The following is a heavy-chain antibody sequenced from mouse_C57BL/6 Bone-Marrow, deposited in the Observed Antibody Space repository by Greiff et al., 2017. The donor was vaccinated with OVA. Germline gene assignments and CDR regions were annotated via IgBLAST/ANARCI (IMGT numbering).Heavy chain of an antibody. D-gene: IGHD1-1*01. J-gene: IGHJ2*01. Sequence: EVKLMESGGGLVQPGGSLKLSCAASGFTFSDYGMAWVRQAPRKGPEWVAFISNLAYSIYYADTVTGRFTISRENAKNTLYLEMSSLRSEDTAMYYCARRGYYYGSSYGFDYWGQGTTLTVSS. CDR3: ARRGYYYGSSYGFDY. CDR1: GFTFSDYG. CDR2: ISNLAYSI. V-gene: IGHV5-15*01.